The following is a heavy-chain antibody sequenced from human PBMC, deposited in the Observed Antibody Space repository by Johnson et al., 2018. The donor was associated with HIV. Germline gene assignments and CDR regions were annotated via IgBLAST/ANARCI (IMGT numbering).Heavy chain of an antibody. J-gene: IGHJ3*02. CDR1: GFTFSSYG. CDR2: IWYDGSNK. CDR3: EKDRGASRSLDAFDI. D-gene: IGHD6-6*01. V-gene: IGHV3-33*06. Sequence: QVQLVESGGGVVQPGRSLRLSCAASGFTFSSYGMHWVRQAPGKGLEWVAVIWYDGSNKYYADSVKGRFNISRDNSKNTLDLQMNSLRAEDTAVYYGEKDRGASRSLDAFDIWGQGTMVTVSS.